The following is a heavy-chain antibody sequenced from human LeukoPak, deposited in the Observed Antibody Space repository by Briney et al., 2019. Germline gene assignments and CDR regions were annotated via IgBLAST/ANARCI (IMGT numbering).Heavy chain of an antibody. CDR2: ISYDGSNK. CDR3: AAAGTRSPYYYGMDV. J-gene: IGHJ6*02. V-gene: IGHV3-30-3*01. D-gene: IGHD6-13*01. Sequence: PGGSLRLSCAASGFTFSSYAMHWVRQAPGKGLEWVAVISYDGSNKYYADSVKGRFTISRDNSKNTLYLQMNSLRAEDTAVYYCAAAGTRSPYYYGMDVWGQGTTVTVSS. CDR1: GFTFSSYA.